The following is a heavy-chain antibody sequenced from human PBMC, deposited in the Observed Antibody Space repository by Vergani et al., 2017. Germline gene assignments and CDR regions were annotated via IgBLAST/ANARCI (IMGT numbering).Heavy chain of an antibody. J-gene: IGHJ4*02. CDR2: IYYSGST. D-gene: IGHD6-13*01. CDR1: GGSISSYY. Sequence: QVQLQESGPGLVKPSETLSLTCTVSGGSISSYYWSWIRQPPGKGLEWIGYIYYSGSTNYNPSLKSRVTISVDTSKNQFSLKLSSVTAADTAVYYCARVAAAGTIDYGGQGTLVTVSS. CDR3: ARVAAAGTIDY. V-gene: IGHV4-59*08.